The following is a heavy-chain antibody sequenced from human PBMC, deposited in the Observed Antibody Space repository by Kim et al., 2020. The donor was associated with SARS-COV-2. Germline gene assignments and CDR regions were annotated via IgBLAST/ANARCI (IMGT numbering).Heavy chain of an antibody. Sequence: ASVKVSCKASGYTFTGYYMHWVRQAPGQGLEWMGRINPNSGGTNYAQKFQGRVTMTRDTSISTAYMELSRLRSDDTAVYYCAGEGTEWESGYYDSSGYYGYWGQGTLVTVSS. D-gene: IGHD3-22*01. V-gene: IGHV1-2*06. CDR3: AGEGTEWESGYYDSSGYYGY. CDR1: GYTFTGYY. J-gene: IGHJ4*02. CDR2: INPNSGGT.